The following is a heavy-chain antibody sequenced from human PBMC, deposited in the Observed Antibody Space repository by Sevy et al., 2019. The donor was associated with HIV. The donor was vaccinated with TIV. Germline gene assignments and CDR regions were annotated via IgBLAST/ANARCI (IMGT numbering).Heavy chain of an antibody. D-gene: IGHD5-12*01. J-gene: IGHJ4*02. CDR1: GFTFSDYY. CDR3: ARDPGLTRDGYYY. CDR2: ISSSGSTI. V-gene: IGHV3-11*01. Sequence: LSLTCAASGFTFSDYYMSWIRQAPGKGLEWVSYISSSGSTIYYADSVKGRFTISRDNAKNSLYLQMNSLRAEDTAVYYCARDPGLTRDGYYYWGQGTLVTVSS.